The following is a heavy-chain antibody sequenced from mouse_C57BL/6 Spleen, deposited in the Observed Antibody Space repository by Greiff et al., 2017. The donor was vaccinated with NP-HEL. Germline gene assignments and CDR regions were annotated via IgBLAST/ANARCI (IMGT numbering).Heavy chain of an antibody. Sequence: VQLQQSGAELARPGASVKMSCKASGYTFTSYTMHWVKQRPGQGLEWIGYINPSSGYTKYNQKFKDKATLTADKSSSTAYMQLSSLTSEDSAVYYCAITGTGAWFAYWGQGTLVTVSA. V-gene: IGHV1-4*01. D-gene: IGHD4-1*01. CDR1: GYTFTSYT. J-gene: IGHJ3*01. CDR2: INPSSGYT. CDR3: AITGTGAWFAY.